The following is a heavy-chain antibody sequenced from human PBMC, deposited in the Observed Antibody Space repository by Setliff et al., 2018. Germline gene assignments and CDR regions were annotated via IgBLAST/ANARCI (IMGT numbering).Heavy chain of an antibody. CDR2: FYISGTT. J-gene: IGHJ4*02. CDR1: GDSISSYF. D-gene: IGHD3-22*01. V-gene: IGHV4-4*07. CDR3: ARGSFPYDNSGFDY. Sequence: SETLSLTCSVSGDSISSYFWTWIRQPAGKGLEWIGRFYISGTTTYNPSLKSRVTMSADTSKNQFSLKLSSVTAADTAVYYCARGSFPYDNSGFDYWGQGALVTVSS.